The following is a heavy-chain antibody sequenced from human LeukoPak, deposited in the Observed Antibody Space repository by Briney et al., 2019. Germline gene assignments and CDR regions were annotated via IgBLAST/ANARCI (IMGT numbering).Heavy chain of an antibody. CDR3: ARGSVEMATNDAFDI. Sequence: SETLSLTCAVSGGSISSFYWSWIRQPAGKGLEWIGRIYTSGSTNYNPSLKSRVTMSVDTSKNQFSLNLSSVTAADTAVYYCARGSVEMATNDAFDIWGQGTMVTVSS. J-gene: IGHJ3*02. CDR1: GGSISSFY. V-gene: IGHV4-4*07. CDR2: IYTSGST. D-gene: IGHD5-24*01.